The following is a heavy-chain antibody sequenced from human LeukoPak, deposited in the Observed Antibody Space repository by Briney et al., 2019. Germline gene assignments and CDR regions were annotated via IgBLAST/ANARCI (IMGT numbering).Heavy chain of an antibody. V-gene: IGHV4-59*01. D-gene: IGHD3-22*01. CDR1: GGSISGYY. CDR3: ARMDSGGYGYFDY. J-gene: IGHJ4*02. CDR2: TYYNGNT. Sequence: PSETLSLTCTVSGGSISGYYCNWFRQPPGKGLEWIGYTYYNGNTNFNPSLKSRVTISIDTSKNQFSLQLKSVTAADTAVYYCARMDSGGYGYFDYWGQGTLVTVSS.